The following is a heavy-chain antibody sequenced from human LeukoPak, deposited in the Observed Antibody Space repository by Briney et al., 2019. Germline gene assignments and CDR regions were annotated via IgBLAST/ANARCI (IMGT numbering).Heavy chain of an antibody. D-gene: IGHD6-19*01. Sequence: GGSLRLPFAVLGFTLTTYAMSCVGQAPGKGPEWASAISGSGGNTYYADSVKGRFTISRDNSKNTLYLQMNSLRAEDTALYYCENDRALSSRWYCFYYWGQGTLVTVSS. J-gene: IGHJ4*02. CDR1: GFTLTTYA. CDR3: ENDRALSSRWYCFYY. V-gene: IGHV3-23*01. CDR2: ISGSGGNT.